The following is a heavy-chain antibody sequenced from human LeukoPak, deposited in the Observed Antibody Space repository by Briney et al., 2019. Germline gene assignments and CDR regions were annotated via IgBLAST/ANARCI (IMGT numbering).Heavy chain of an antibody. V-gene: IGHV3-9*01. Sequence: PGTSLRLSCAGSGFTFGDFAMHWVRQAPGKGLEWISGMSFNSGSTAYAASVKGRFTISRDNAKNSLYLQMDSLRPEDTALYLCAKDSRPRSYYYYFYMDVWGKGTTVTVSS. CDR3: AKDSRPRSYYYYFYMDV. J-gene: IGHJ6*03. CDR2: MSFNSGST. CDR1: GFTFGDFA.